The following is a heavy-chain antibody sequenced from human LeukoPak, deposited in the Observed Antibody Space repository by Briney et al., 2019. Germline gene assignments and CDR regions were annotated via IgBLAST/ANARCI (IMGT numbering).Heavy chain of an antibody. CDR1: GGSFSGYY. Sequence: SETLSLTCAVYGGSFSGYYWSWIRQPPGKGLEWIGEINHSGSTNYNPSLKSRVTVSVDTSNNQFSLNLNSVTAADTAVYYCARSPTHGNLDYHYYMDVWGKGTTVTVSS. CDR3: ARSPTHGNLDYHYYMDV. J-gene: IGHJ6*03. D-gene: IGHD4-23*01. V-gene: IGHV4-34*01. CDR2: INHSGST.